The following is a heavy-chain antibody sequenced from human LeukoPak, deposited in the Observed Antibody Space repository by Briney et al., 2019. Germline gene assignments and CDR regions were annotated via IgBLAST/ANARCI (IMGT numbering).Heavy chain of an antibody. Sequence: ASVKVSCKASGGTFSSYAISWVRQAPGQGLEWMGRIIPILGIASYAQKFQGRVTMTRDTSTSTVYMELSSLRSEDTAVYYCARGSSGSYSAHYYGMDVWGQGTTVTVSS. V-gene: IGHV1-69*04. CDR3: ARGSSGSYSAHYYGMDV. CDR2: IIPILGIA. CDR1: GGTFSSYA. D-gene: IGHD1-26*01. J-gene: IGHJ6*02.